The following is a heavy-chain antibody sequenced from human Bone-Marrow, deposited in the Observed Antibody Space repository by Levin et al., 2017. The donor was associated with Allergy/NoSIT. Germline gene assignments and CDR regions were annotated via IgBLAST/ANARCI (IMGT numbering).Heavy chain of an antibody. CDR3: ATTRGACGRTNCPEAEGY. CDR1: GFTFSDHY. J-gene: IGHJ4*02. CDR2: SRNKAHSYTT. V-gene: IGHV3-72*01. Sequence: HPGGSLRLSCAASGFTFSDHYMDWVRQAPGKGLEWVGRSRNKAHSYTTEYAASVKGRFTVSRDDSKNSLYLQMNSLKTEDTAVYYCATTRGACGRTNCPEAEGYWGQGTLVTVSS. D-gene: IGHD2-2*01.